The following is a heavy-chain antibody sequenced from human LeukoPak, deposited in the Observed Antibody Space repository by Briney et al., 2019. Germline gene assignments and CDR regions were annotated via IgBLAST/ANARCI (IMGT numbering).Heavy chain of an antibody. CDR1: GGSFSSGSYY. CDR3: ARDRNYYDTALGY. D-gene: IGHD3-22*01. Sequence: SETLSLTCTVSGGSFSSGSYYWSWIRQPPGKGLEWIGYIFYSGSTNYNPSLKSRVTISLDTSKNQFSLNLSSVTAADTAVYYCARDRNYYDTALGYWGQGTLVTVSS. CDR2: IFYSGST. J-gene: IGHJ4*02. V-gene: IGHV4-61*01.